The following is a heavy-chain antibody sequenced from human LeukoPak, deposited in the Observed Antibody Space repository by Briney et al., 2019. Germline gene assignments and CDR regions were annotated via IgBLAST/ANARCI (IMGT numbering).Heavy chain of an antibody. Sequence: SEIVSFTCAVYAVSFSGYYWSWLAQPPGKGLVGFGEINHSGRNNYKPFLRSVVTITVDTSKNLFFLKLSLVSAAETAVYYWARLYYNASGSRHWGQGTLVTVSS. CDR2: INHSGRN. J-gene: IGHJ1*01. V-gene: IGHV4-34*01. CDR1: AVSFSGYY. D-gene: IGHD3-22*01. CDR3: ARLYYNASGSRH.